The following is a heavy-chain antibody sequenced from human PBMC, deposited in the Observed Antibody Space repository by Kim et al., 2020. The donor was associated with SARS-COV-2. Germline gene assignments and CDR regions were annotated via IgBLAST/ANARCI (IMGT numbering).Heavy chain of an antibody. J-gene: IGHJ5*02. CDR3: ARGPQLFDP. CDR2: GST. Sequence: GSTNYNPSLKSRVTISVDTSKNQFSLKLSSVTAADTAVYYCARGPQLFDPWGQGTLVTVSS. V-gene: IGHV4-34*01.